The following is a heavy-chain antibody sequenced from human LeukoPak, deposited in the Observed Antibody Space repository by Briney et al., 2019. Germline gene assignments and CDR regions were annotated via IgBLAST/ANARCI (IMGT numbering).Heavy chain of an antibody. D-gene: IGHD2-21*02. J-gene: IGHJ3*02. V-gene: IGHV1-69*04. CDR2: IIPILGIA. Sequence: SVKVSCKASGYTFTSYGISWVRQAPGQGLEWMGRIIPILGIANYAQKFQGRVAITADKSTSTAYMELSSLRSEDTAVYYCARVRDIVVVTASAFDIWGQGTMVTVSS. CDR3: ARVRDIVVVTASAFDI. CDR1: GYTFTSYG.